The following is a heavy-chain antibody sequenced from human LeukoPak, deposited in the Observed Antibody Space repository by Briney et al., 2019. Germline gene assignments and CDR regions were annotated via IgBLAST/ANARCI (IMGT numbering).Heavy chain of an antibody. CDR1: GYTFTSYG. Sequence: ASVKVSCKASGYTFTSYGISWVRQAPGQGLEWMGWISAYNGNTNYAQKLQGRVTMTTDTSTSTAYMELRSLRSDDTAVYYCAGLAVAGNWGYYFDYWGQGTLVTVSS. D-gene: IGHD6-19*01. V-gene: IGHV1-18*01. CDR3: AGLAVAGNWGYYFDY. CDR2: ISAYNGNT. J-gene: IGHJ4*02.